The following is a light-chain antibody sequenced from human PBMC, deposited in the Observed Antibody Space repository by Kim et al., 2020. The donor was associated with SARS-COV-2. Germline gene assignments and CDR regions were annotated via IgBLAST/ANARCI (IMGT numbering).Light chain of an antibody. CDR3: CSYAGSSTVV. CDR2: EVS. Sequence: GQSITISCTGTSSDVGSYNLVSWYQQPPGKAPKLMIYEVSKRPSGVSNRFSGSKSGNTASLTISGLQAEDEADYYCCSYAGSSTVVFGGGTQLTVL. J-gene: IGLJ2*01. V-gene: IGLV2-23*02. CDR1: SSDVGSYNL.